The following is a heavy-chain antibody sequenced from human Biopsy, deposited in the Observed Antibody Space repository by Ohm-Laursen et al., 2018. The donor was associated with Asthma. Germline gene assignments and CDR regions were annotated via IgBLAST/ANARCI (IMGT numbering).Heavy chain of an antibody. V-gene: IGHV4-30-4*01. CDR1: GGYTGSSDHH. D-gene: IGHD4-17*01. Sequence: TLSLTCGVSGGYTGSSDHHWAWIRQAPGKGLEWIGFVFWSGSTHYSRSPKRRVSISIDTATNEFSMKLWSATPADTAVYFCARVVSYGDIYFGIDVWGPGNTVVVS. J-gene: IGHJ6*02. CDR3: ARVVSYGDIYFGIDV. CDR2: VFWSGST.